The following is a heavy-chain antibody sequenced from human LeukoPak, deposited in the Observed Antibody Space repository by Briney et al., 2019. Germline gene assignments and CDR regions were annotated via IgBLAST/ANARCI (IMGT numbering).Heavy chain of an antibody. Sequence: GGSLRLSCAASGFTFSSYSMNWVRQAPGKGLEWVSSISSSSSYIYYADSVKGRFTISRDNAKNSLYLQMNSLRAEDTAVYYCARDETITMITGWGQGTLVTVSS. J-gene: IGHJ4*02. CDR3: ARDETITMITG. CDR1: GFTFSSYS. D-gene: IGHD3-22*01. CDR2: ISSSSSYI. V-gene: IGHV3-21*01.